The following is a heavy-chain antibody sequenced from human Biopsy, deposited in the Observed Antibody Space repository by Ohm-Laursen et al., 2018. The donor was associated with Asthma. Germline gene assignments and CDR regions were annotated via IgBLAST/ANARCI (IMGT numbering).Heavy chain of an antibody. V-gene: IGHV3-30*01. CDR2: ISKDASTQ. Sequence: SLRLSCAASGFSFSSFAIHWVRQAPGKGLEWVGVISKDASTQDYADSVKGRFTMARDNSRNTLDLQMNSLREEDTAVYYCVRDGTDDAFDIWGQGTVVSVSS. D-gene: IGHD1-1*01. CDR3: VRDGTDDAFDI. CDR1: GFSFSSFA. J-gene: IGHJ3*02.